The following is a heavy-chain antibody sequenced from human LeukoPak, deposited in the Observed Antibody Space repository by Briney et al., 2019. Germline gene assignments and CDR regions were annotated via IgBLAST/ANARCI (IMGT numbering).Heavy chain of an antibody. J-gene: IGHJ4*02. CDR3: TRRSGGGPTDY. CDR2: IRSKANSYAT. Sequence: PGGSLRLSCAASGFTFSGSAVHWVRQASGKGLEWVGRIRSKANSYATAYAASVKGRFTISRDDSKNTAYLQMNSLKTEDTAVYYCTRRSGGGPTDYWGQGTLVTVSS. CDR1: GFTFSGSA. D-gene: IGHD3-16*01. V-gene: IGHV3-73*01.